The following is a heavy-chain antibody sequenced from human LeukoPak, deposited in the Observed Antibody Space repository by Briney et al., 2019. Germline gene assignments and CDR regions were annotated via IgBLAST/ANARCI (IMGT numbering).Heavy chain of an antibody. Sequence: GGSLRLSCAASGFTFSNYWMHWVRQAPGRGLVWVSRINSNGSSTNYADSVKGRFTISRDNSKNTLYLQMNSLRAEDTAVYYCARDRWHYYDSSGYYWLDYWGQGTLVTVSS. CDR2: INSNGSST. D-gene: IGHD3-22*01. CDR3: ARDRWHYYDSSGYYWLDY. V-gene: IGHV3-74*01. J-gene: IGHJ4*02. CDR1: GFTFSNYW.